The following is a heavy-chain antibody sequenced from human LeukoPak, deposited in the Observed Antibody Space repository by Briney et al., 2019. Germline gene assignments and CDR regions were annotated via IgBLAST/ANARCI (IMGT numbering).Heavy chain of an antibody. CDR3: ARIRRHYDSSGYREYYFDY. Sequence: GGSLRLSCAASGFTFSSNYMSWVRQAPGKGLEWVSVIYSGGSTYYADSVKGRFTISRDNSKNTLYLQMNSLRAEDTAVYYCARIRRHYDSSGYREYYFDYWGQGTLVTVSS. J-gene: IGHJ4*02. D-gene: IGHD3-22*01. CDR1: GFTFSSNY. V-gene: IGHV3-53*01. CDR2: IYSGGST.